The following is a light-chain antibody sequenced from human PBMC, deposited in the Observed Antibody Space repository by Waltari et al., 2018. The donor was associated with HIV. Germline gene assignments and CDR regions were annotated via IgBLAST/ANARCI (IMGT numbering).Light chain of an antibody. CDR3: CSYVGSSTWM. V-gene: IGLV2-23*01. J-gene: IGLJ3*02. Sequence: QSALTQPASVSGSPGQSITISCTGASSDVGSHNLVSWYQQHPGKAPKLMIYEGSKRPSGLSNRFSGSKSGNTASLTISGLQAEDEADYYCCSYVGSSTWMFGGGTKVTVL. CDR1: SSDVGSHNL. CDR2: EGS.